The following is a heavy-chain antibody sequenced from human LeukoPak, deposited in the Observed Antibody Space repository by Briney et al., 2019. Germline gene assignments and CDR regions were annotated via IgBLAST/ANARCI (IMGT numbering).Heavy chain of an antibody. CDR3: ARGYCDTNSCYTALSY. CDR2: ISSNGGNK. D-gene: IGHD2-2*02. J-gene: IGHJ4*02. Sequence: PGGSLRLSCAASGFSFSTHAIYWVRQAPGKGLEYVSAISSNGGNKDYATSVKGRFTVSRDNSDNTVFLQMGSLRDEDMAVYYCARGYCDTNSCYTALSYWGQGTLVTVSS. V-gene: IGHV3-64*01. CDR1: GFSFSTHA.